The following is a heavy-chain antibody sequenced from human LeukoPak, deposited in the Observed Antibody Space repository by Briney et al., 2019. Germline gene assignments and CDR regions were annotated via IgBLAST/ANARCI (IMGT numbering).Heavy chain of an antibody. CDR2: ISGSGGTT. CDR1: GFXFSSYA. V-gene: IGHV3-23*01. J-gene: IGHJ3*02. Sequence: GGSLRLSCVASGFXFSSYAIGWVRQAPGKGLECVSDISGSGGTTNYADSVKGRFTISRDNSKNTLYLQMNSLRAGDTAVYYCAKVLSRYYGSGSDVFDIWGQGTMVTVSS. CDR3: AKVLSRYYGSGSDVFDI. D-gene: IGHD3-10*01.